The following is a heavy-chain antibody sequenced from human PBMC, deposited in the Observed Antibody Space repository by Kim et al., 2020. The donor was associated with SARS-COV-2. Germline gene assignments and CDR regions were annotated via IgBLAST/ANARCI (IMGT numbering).Heavy chain of an antibody. V-gene: IGHV3-23*01. D-gene: IGHD1-26*01. Sequence: GGSLRLSCAASGFTCTRNAMAWVRQAPGKGLQWVSAIGNSDETTYADSVKGRFTISRDTSKNTLYLQMNGLRAEDTAIYYCAKDVNRWAFDYWGRGTRVT. J-gene: IGHJ4*02. CDR2: IGNSDETT. CDR1: GFTCTRNA. CDR3: AKDVNRWAFDY.